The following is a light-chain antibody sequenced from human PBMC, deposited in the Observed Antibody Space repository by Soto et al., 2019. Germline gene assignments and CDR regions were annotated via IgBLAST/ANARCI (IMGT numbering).Light chain of an antibody. CDR3: AAWDDSLSRAV. CDR2: SNN. J-gene: IGLJ7*01. Sequence: QSVLTQPPSASGTPGQRVTISCSGSSSNIGSNTVNWYQQLPGTAPKLLIYSNNHRPSGVPDRFSGSKSGTSASLAISGLRSEDEAHYYCAAWDDSLSRAVFGGGTQLTVL. V-gene: IGLV1-44*01. CDR1: SSNIGSNT.